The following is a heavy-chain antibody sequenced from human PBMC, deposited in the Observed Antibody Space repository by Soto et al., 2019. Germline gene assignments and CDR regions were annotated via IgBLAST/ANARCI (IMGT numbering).Heavy chain of an antibody. J-gene: IGHJ6*02. CDR2: IYHSGST. D-gene: IGHD3-16*02. CDR1: GGSISSSNW. V-gene: IGHV4-4*02. Sequence: SETLPLTYTVSGGSISSSNWRSWVRQPPGKGLEWIGEIYHSGSTNYNPSLKSRVTISVDKSKNQFSLKLSSVTAADTAVYYCARDRDLRLGELSLYYYYGMDVWGQGTTVTVSS. CDR3: ARDRDLRLGELSLYYYYGMDV.